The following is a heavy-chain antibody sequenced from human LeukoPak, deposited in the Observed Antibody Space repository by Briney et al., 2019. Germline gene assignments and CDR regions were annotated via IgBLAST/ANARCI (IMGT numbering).Heavy chain of an antibody. J-gene: IGHJ5*02. V-gene: IGHV3-30*04. CDR3: ARGSSAQWLVLGDWFDP. CDR1: GFTFSSYA. CDR2: ISYDGSNK. D-gene: IGHD6-19*01. Sequence: GGSLRLSCAPSGFTFSSYAMHWVRQAPGKGLEWVAVISYDGSNKYYADSVKGRFTISRDNSKNTLYLQMNSLRAEDTAVYYCARGSSAQWLVLGDWFDPWGQGTLVTVSS.